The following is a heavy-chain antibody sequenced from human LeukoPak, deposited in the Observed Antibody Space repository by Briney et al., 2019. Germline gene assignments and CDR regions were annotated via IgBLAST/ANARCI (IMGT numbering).Heavy chain of an antibody. CDR3: AREGVGYCSGGSCYADAFDI. D-gene: IGHD2-15*01. CDR2: ISGSGGGT. Sequence: PGGSLRLSCAASGFTFSSSAMSWVRQAPGKGLEWVSGISGSGGGTYYADSVKGRFAISRDNAKNTLYLQMNSLRAEDTAVYYCAREGVGYCSGGSCYADAFDIWGQGTMVTVSS. V-gene: IGHV3-23*01. J-gene: IGHJ3*02. CDR1: GFTFSSSA.